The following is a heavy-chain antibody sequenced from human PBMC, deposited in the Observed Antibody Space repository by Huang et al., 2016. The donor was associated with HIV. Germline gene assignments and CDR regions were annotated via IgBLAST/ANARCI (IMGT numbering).Heavy chain of an antibody. J-gene: IGHJ6*02. D-gene: IGHD3-3*01. V-gene: IGHV4-34*02. CDR2: TTPGAPS. CDR3: ARIPTPSYYDPWSISSVDEDFFYFNMDL. CDR1: GASFRNYY. Sequence: QVRLEQWGEGVVKPSETLSLTCAVYGASFRNYYWTWVRQSPVKGLQGVGETTPGAPSHYNPIVKSRRTRSPAIVTNQFSLRLRAMPAADAAVYYCARIPTPSYYDPWSISSVDEDFFYFNMDLWGRGTSVTVSS.